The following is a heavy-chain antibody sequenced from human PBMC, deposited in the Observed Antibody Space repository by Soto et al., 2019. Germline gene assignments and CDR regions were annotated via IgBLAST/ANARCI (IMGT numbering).Heavy chain of an antibody. Sequence: PSETLSLTCTVSGGSISSYYWSWIRQPPGKGLEWIGYIYYSGSTNYNPSLKSRVTISVDTSKNQFSLKLSSVTAADTAVYYCARTGRGGWPFDPWGQGTLVTVSS. CDR2: IYYSGST. V-gene: IGHV4-59*01. CDR1: GGSISSYY. D-gene: IGHD2-15*01. CDR3: ARTGRGGWPFDP. J-gene: IGHJ5*02.